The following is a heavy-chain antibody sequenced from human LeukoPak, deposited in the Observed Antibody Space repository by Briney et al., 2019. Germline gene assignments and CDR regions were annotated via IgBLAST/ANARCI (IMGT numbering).Heavy chain of an antibody. J-gene: IGHJ4*02. CDR1: GFTLSHYA. V-gene: IGHV3-23*01. CDR3: AKGHRYCTSGNCNSAVDY. D-gene: IGHD2-15*01. Sequence: GGSLRLSCSMSGFTLSHYAMSWVRQAPGKGLEWVSPIGGGGGSTAYTDSVKGRFTMSRDKSKSTMYLKINSLGAEDTAVYYCAKGHRYCTSGNCNSAVDYWGQGTLVTVSS. CDR2: IGGGGGST.